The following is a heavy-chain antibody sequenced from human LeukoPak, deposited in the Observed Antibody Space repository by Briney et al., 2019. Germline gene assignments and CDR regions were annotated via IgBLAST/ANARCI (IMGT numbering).Heavy chain of an antibody. D-gene: IGHD3-22*01. J-gene: IGHJ4*02. CDR1: GFTFSSYA. CDR2: ISGSGGST. V-gene: IGHV3-23*01. CDR3: AKSPTYYYDSSGYYYFDY. Sequence: PGGSLRLSCAASGFTFSSYAMSWVRQAPGKGQEWVSAISGSGGSTYYADSVKGRFTISRDNSKNTLYLQMNSLRAGDTAVYYCAKSPTYYYDSSGYYYFDYWGQGTLVTVSS.